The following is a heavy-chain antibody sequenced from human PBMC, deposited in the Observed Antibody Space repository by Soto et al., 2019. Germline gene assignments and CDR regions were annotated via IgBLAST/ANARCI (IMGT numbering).Heavy chain of an antibody. Sequence: SETLSLTCTVSGGSVSSDSYYWSWIRQPPGKELEWIGYMYYSGSTNYKPSLKSRVTISVDTSKNQFSLKLTSVAAADTAVYYCTRAHSSGRIFASWGQGTMVTVS. CDR3: TRAHSSGRIFAS. CDR1: GGSVSSDSYY. J-gene: IGHJ4*02. D-gene: IGHD6-19*01. V-gene: IGHV4-61*01. CDR2: MYYSGST.